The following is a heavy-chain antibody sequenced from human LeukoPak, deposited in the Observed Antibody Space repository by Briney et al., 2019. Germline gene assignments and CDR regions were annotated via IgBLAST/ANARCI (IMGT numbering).Heavy chain of an antibody. J-gene: IGHJ4*02. CDR3: ARDGSGWDTNFDY. V-gene: IGHV4-4*02. Sequence: SETRSLTCAVSGGSISSSNWWSWVRQPPGKGLEWIGEIYHSGSTNYNPSLKSRVTISVDKSKNQFSLKLSSVTAADTAVYYCARDGSGWDTNFDYWGQGTLVTVSS. CDR2: IYHSGST. D-gene: IGHD6-19*01. CDR1: GGSISSSNW.